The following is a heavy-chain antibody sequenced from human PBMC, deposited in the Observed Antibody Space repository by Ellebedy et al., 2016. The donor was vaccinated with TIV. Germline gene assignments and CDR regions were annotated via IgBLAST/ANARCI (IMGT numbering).Heavy chain of an antibody. CDR2: ISVGGST. CDR1: GFTINSNY. D-gene: IGHD3-16*01. J-gene: IGHJ3*02. V-gene: IGHV3-66*01. Sequence: GESLKISCVVSGFTINSNYMSWVRQAPGRGLEWVSAISVGGSTYYADSVKGRFTISRDNSKHTLFLQMNSLRAEDTAVYYCASETFNDVDLELWGLFDMWGQGTTVTVSS. CDR3: ASETFNDVDLELWGLFDM.